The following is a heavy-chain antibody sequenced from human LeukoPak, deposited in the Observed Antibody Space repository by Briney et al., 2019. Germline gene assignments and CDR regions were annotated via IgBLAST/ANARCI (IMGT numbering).Heavy chain of an antibody. D-gene: IGHD3-10*01. Sequence: PSGTLSLTCAVSGASIGSSHWWSWVRQPPGKGLEWICEVYHSGDTNYNPSLRSRVTISADRSNNQFSVRLNSVTGADTAVFYCARGEQRGSGTVHFDFWGQGILVTVSS. CDR2: VYHSGDT. V-gene: IGHV4-4*02. CDR1: GASIGSSHW. CDR3: ARGEQRGSGTVHFDF. J-gene: IGHJ4*02.